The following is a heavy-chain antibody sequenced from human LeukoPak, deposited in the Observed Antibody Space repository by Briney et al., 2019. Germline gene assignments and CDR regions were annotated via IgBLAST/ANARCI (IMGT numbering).Heavy chain of an antibody. CDR3: ARRTRYNSSPQYLDC. CDR1: GYTFTSYG. J-gene: IGHJ4*02. D-gene: IGHD1-14*01. Sequence: GASLKLTCKASGYTFTSYGISWVRQAPGQGLEWMGWISAYNSNTNYAQKLQGRVTMTTDTSTSTAYMELTSLRSEDTAVYYCARRTRYNSSPQYLDCWGQGTLVTVSS. V-gene: IGHV1-18*01. CDR2: ISAYNSNT.